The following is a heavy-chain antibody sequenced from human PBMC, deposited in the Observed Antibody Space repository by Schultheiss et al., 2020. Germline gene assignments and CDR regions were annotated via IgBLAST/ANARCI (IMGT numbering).Heavy chain of an antibody. Sequence: GGSLRLSCAASGFTFISFSMNWVRQAPGKGLEWVSYISSSSSSIYYADSVKGRFTISRDNAKNSLYLQMNSLRAEDTAVYYCARPSSGSCYSCAFDIWGQGTTVTVSS. V-gene: IGHV3-48*01. CDR2: ISSSSSSI. CDR1: GFTFISFS. D-gene: IGHD2-15*01. J-gene: IGHJ3*02. CDR3: ARPSSGSCYSCAFDI.